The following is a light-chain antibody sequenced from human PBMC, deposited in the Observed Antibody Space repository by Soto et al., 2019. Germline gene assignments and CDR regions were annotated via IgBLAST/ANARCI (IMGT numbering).Light chain of an antibody. V-gene: IGKV3-20*01. Sequence: EIVMTQSPATLSVSPGERATLSCRASQSVSSIYLAWYQQKPGQAPRLLIYGASTGATGIPDRFSGSGSGTDFTLTISRLEPEDFAVYFCQHYGSSLITFGQGTRLEIK. CDR3: QHYGSSLIT. CDR2: GAS. CDR1: QSVSSIY. J-gene: IGKJ5*01.